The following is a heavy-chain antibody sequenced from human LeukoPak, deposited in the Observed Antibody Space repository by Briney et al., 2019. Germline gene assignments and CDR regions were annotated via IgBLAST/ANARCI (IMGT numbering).Heavy chain of an antibody. J-gene: IGHJ4*02. CDR1: GGTFSSYA. Sequence: SVKVSCKASGGTFSSYAISWVRQAPGQGLEWMGGIIPIFGTANYAQKFQGRVTITADKSTSTAYMELSSLRSEDTAVYYCARSYCSSTSCYALFDYWGQGTLVTVSS. CDR3: ARSYCSSTSCYALFDY. D-gene: IGHD2-2*01. V-gene: IGHV1-69*06. CDR2: IIPIFGTA.